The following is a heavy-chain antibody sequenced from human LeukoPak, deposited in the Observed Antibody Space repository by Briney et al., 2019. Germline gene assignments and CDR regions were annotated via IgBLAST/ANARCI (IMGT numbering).Heavy chain of an antibody. CDR1: GYTFISYG. J-gene: IGHJ4*02. CDR3: ARGKEREPFDF. Sequence: GASVKLSCKASGYTFISYGISWVRQAPGQGLEWVGWIFTYNGDTKYEKKFQGRVTMTTDSSTNTVYLELRSLRSDDTAVYYCARGKEREPFDFWGQGTLVTVSS. D-gene: IGHD1-1*01. CDR2: IFTYNGDT. V-gene: IGHV1-18*01.